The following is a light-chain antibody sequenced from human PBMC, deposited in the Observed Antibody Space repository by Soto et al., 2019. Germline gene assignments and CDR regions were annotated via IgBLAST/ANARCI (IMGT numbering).Light chain of an antibody. J-gene: IGLJ2*01. CDR2: EVS. CDR3: SSYTSSSTLV. Sequence: QSALTQHASVSGSPGQSITISCTGTSSDVGCYNYVSWYQQHPGKAPKLMIYEVSNRPSGVSNRFSGSKSGNTASLTISGLQAEDDADYYCSSYTSSSTLVFGGGTKLTVL. CDR1: SSDVGCYNY. V-gene: IGLV2-14*01.